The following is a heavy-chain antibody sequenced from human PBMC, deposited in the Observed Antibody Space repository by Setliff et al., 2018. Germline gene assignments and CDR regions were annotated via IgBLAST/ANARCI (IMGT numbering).Heavy chain of an antibody. Sequence: ASVKVSCKASGYTFTGYYMHWVRQAPGQGLGWMRWINPNSGGTNYAQKFQGWVTMTRDTSISTAYMELSRLRSDDTAVYYCARDLLYSGSYFGYYYGMDVWGQGTTVTVS. D-gene: IGHD1-26*01. J-gene: IGHJ6*02. CDR3: ARDLLYSGSYFGYYYGMDV. CDR2: INPNSGGT. V-gene: IGHV1-2*04. CDR1: GYTFTGYY.